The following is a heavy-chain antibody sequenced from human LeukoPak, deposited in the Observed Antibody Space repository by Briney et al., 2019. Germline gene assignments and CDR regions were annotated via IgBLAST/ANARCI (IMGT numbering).Heavy chain of an antibody. CDR3: ASVDRYHYYLDV. V-gene: IGHV1-69*05. J-gene: IGHJ6*03. CDR1: GGTFSTFS. Sequence: VASVKVSCKASGGTFSTFSITWVRQAPGQGLEWMGGIIPVFGTANYAQQFQGRVTVATDESTSTAYLELSSLRSEDTAIYYCASVDRYHYYLDVWGKGTTVTVSS. CDR2: IIPVFGTA.